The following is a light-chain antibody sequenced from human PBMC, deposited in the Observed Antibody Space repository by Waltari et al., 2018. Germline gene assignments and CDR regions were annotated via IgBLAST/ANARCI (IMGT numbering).Light chain of an antibody. V-gene: IGKV3-15*01. J-gene: IGKJ2*01. CDR1: QSVTTN. CDR2: DAS. Sequence: EIVLTQSPATLSLSPGERATLSCRASQSVTTNLAWYQQRPGQAPSLLIYDASTRATGVPARFSGSGSGTEFTLTISSLQSTDFAVYYCQQYDDWSFGQGTKLEIK. CDR3: QQYDDWS.